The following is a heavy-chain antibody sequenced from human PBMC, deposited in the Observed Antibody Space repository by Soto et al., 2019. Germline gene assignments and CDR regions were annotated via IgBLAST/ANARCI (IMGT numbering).Heavy chain of an antibody. CDR2: IIPIFGTA. D-gene: IGHD5-12*01. Sequence: ASVKVSCKASGDAFTRYGIGWVRQAPGQGLEWMGGIIPIFGTANYAQKFQGRVTITADKSTSTAYMELSSQRSEDTAVYYCPRWMGHLNYYYGMDVWGQGTTVTVSS. V-gene: IGHV1-69*06. CDR1: GDAFTRYG. CDR3: PRWMGHLNYYYGMDV. J-gene: IGHJ6*02.